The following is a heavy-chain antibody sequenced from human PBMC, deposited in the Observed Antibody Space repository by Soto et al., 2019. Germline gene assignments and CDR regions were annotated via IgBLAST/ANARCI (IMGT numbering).Heavy chain of an antibody. J-gene: IGHJ4*02. CDR1: GFTFSDYA. CDR2: VSHDGRNT. V-gene: IGHV3-30*18. D-gene: IGHD6-19*01. Sequence: VPLVESGGGVVQPGRSLRLSCAASGFTFSDYAMHWVRQAPGKGLEWVAVVSHDGRNTHYADSAKGRFTISRDSSKNTVSLEMTSLRAEDTAVYYCAKRGRQWLVTSDFNYWGQGALVTVSS. CDR3: AKRGRQWLVTSDFNY.